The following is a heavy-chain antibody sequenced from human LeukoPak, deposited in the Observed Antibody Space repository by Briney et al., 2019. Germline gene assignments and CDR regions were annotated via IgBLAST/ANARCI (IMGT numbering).Heavy chain of an antibody. CDR2: ITNSGGHT. Sequence: GGSLRLPCAASGITFSTYAMSWVRQAPGKGLEWVSTITNSGGHTFYADSVQGRFTISRDNSKNTLFLQMNSLRAEDTAVYHCAMRDGYNFFNYWGQGTLLTVSS. CDR3: AMRDGYNFFNY. J-gene: IGHJ4*02. CDR1: GITFSTYA. V-gene: IGHV3-23*01. D-gene: IGHD5-12*01.